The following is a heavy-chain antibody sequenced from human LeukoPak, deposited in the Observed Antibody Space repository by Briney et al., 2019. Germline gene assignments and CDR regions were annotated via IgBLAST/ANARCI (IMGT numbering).Heavy chain of an antibody. CDR3: AGHHPRNTVDF. D-gene: IGHD2/OR15-2a*01. CDR2: IYYSGST. CDR1: GGSISTSDFY. J-gene: IGHJ4*02. V-gene: IGHV4-61*05. Sequence: SETLSLTCTVSGGSISTSDFYWGWVRQPPGKGLEWIGYIYYSGSTNYNPSLKSRVTISLDTSKNQFSLKLSSVTAADTAVYYCAGHHPRNTVDFWGQGTLVTVSS.